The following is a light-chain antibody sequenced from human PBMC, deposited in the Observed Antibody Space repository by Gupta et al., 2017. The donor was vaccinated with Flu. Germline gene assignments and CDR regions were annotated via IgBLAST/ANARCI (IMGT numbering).Light chain of an antibody. CDR1: NSNIGINY. J-gene: IGLJ2*01. Sequence: RVTISCSGGNSNIGINYVYWYQQLPGAAPKLLIYRSNQRPSGVPDRVSGSKSGTSASLAISGLRSEDEADYFCAAWDDSLSGVVFGGGTKLTVL. CDR2: RSN. V-gene: IGLV1-47*01. CDR3: AAWDDSLSGVV.